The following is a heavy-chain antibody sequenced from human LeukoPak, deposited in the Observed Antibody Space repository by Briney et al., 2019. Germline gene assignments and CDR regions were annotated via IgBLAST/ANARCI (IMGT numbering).Heavy chain of an antibody. CDR1: GFTVSTYW. CDR3: ARVGDYGSGFDY. CDR2: LLSDASRT. V-gene: IGHV3-74*01. J-gene: IGHJ4*02. D-gene: IGHD3-10*01. Sequence: PGGSLRLSCVASGFTVSTYWMHWVRQGPGKGLVWVSRLLSDASRTTYANSVKGRFTISGDNAKNTLYLQMNSLREEDTAVYYCARVGDYGSGFDYWGQGTLVTVSS.